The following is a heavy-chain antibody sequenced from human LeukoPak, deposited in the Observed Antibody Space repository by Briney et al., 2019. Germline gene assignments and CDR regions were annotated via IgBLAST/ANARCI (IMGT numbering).Heavy chain of an antibody. J-gene: IGHJ4*02. Sequence: ETSSLTCTVSGGSMSRYYWSWIGQPPGKGLEWIGYMYYSGSTKYNPSLKSRVTISVDTSKNQFSLKLSSVTAADKAVYYCARSSRGSYFDCWGQRSLVTVSS. CDR2: MYYSGST. CDR1: GGSMSRYY. V-gene: IGHV4-59*01. D-gene: IGHD6-13*01. CDR3: ARSSRGSYFDC.